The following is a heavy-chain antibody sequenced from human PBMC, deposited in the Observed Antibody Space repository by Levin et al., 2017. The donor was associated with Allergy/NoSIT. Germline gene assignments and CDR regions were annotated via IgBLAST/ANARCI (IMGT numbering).Heavy chain of an antibody. J-gene: IGHJ3*02. D-gene: IGHD5-24*01. CDR2: IYYSGST. Sequence: SQTLSLTCTVSGGSISSYYWSWIRQPPGKGLEWLGYIYYSGSTNYHPSLKSRVTISVDTSKNQFSLKLSSVTAADTAVYYCARPLSDGYSLFAFDSWGQGTMVTVSS. V-gene: IGHV4-59*08. CDR1: GGSISSYY. CDR3: ARPLSDGYSLFAFDS.